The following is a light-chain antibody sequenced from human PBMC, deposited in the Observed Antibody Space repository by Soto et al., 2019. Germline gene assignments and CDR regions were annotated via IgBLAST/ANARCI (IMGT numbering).Light chain of an antibody. CDR1: SSNIGSNY. Sequence: QTVVTQPHSASGTPGQRVTISCSGSSSNIGSNYVYWYQQLPGTAPKLLIYRNNQRPSGVPDRFSGSKSGTSASLAISGLGSEDEADYYCAAWDDSLSGRVFGGGTKVTVL. CDR3: AAWDDSLSGRV. J-gene: IGLJ2*01. V-gene: IGLV1-47*01. CDR2: RNN.